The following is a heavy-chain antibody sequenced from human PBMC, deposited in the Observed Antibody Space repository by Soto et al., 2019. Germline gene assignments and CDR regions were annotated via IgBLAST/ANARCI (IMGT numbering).Heavy chain of an antibody. CDR3: ARGGVATIFGDS. CDR1: GFTLSRYS. J-gene: IGHJ4*02. Sequence: EVQLVESGGGLVQPGGSLRVSCAASGFTLSRYSMNWVRQAPGKGLEWLSYIDTGSKTIYYADSVKGRFIISRDNAKNSLYLQMNRRRDDDTAVYYWARGGVATIFGDSWGQGTLVTVSS. V-gene: IGHV3-48*02. D-gene: IGHD5-12*01. CDR2: IDTGSKTI.